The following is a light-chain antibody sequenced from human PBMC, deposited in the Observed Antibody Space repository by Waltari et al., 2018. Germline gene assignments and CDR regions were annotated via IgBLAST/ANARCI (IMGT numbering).Light chain of an antibody. Sequence: QSVLTQPPSASGTPGQRVTISCSGSASNIGNNLVNWYQQLPGKAPKLLSYRGGRRPSGVPDRFSGSKSGTSASLAISGLQSEDEADYYGAAWDDSLNGHWVFGGGTKVTVL. CDR3: AAWDDSLNGHWV. CDR2: RGG. J-gene: IGLJ3*02. CDR1: ASNIGNNL. V-gene: IGLV1-44*01.